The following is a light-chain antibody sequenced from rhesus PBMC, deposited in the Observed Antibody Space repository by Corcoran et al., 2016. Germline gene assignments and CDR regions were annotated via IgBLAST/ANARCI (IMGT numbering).Light chain of an antibody. J-gene: IGKJ2*01. CDR3: LLYRSSPYS. Sequence: DIQMTQSPSSLSASVGDTVTITCRASQSISSWLDWYQQKPGKAPKLVIYAASSCKSGVPSRYRRSGSWTDFTLTISPIQPEDFATYYWLLYRSSPYSFGQGTKVQIK. CDR2: AAS. V-gene: IGKV1-22*01. CDR1: QSISSW.